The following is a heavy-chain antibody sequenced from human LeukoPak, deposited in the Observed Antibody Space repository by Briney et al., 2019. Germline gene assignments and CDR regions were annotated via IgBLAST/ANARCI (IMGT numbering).Heavy chain of an antibody. J-gene: IGHJ4*02. V-gene: IGHV1-18*01. CDR1: GYTFTSYG. Sequence: ASVKVSCKASGYTFTSYGISWVRQAPGQGLEWMGWISAYNGNTNYAQSVQGWVTMTRDTSISTAYMELSRLRSDDTAVYYCARSGIAVAGTGFDYWGQGTLVTVSS. CDR2: ISAYNGNT. D-gene: IGHD6-19*01. CDR3: ARSGIAVAGTGFDY.